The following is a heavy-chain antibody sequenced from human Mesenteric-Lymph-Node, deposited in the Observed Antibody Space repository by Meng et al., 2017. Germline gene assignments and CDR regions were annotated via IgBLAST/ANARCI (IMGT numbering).Heavy chain of an antibody. CDR2: IWYDGSNK. V-gene: IGHV3-33*01. Sequence: GGSLRLSCAASGFTFSSYGMHWVRQAPGKGLEWVAVIWYDGSNKYYADSVKGRFTISRDNSKNTLYLQMNSLRAEDTAVYYCARGGSSSWYDQYFQHWGQGTLVTVSS. CDR1: GFTFSSYG. D-gene: IGHD6-13*01. CDR3: ARGGSSSWYDQYFQH. J-gene: IGHJ1*01.